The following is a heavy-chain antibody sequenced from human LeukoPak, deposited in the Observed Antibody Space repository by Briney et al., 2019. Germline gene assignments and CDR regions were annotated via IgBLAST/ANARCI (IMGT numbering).Heavy chain of an antibody. CDR3: ARPRRDGYNSPKFDP. CDR2: MNPNSGNT. D-gene: IGHD5-24*01. Sequence: ASVKVSCKASGYTFTGYYMHWVRQAPGQGLEWMGWMNPNSGNTGYAQKFQGRVTMTRNTSISTAYMELSSLRSEDTAVYYCARPRRDGYNSPKFDPWGQGTLVTVSS. J-gene: IGHJ5*02. V-gene: IGHV1-8*02. CDR1: GYTFTGYY.